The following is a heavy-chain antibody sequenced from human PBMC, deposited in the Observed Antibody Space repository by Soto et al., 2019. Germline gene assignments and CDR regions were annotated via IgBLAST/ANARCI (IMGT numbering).Heavy chain of an antibody. V-gene: IGHV5-10-1*01. CDR1: EGRVVGYW. CDR2: IDPSDSYT. D-gene: IGHD3-3*01. CDR3: ARPSAADYSGMDV. J-gene: IGHJ6*02. Sequence: ESQRICWRVAEGRVVGYWGSWVRQMPGKGLEWMGRIDPSDSYTNYSPSFQGHVTISADKSISTAYLQWSSLKASDTVMYYCARPSAADYSGMDVWGQRTTVTVSS.